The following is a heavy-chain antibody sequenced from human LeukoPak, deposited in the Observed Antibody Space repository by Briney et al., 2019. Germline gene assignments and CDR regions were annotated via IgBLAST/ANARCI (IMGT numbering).Heavy chain of an antibody. J-gene: IGHJ4*02. CDR1: KFTFSYYW. V-gene: IGHV3-7*01. CDR3: AVEIAAADTDFDY. D-gene: IGHD6-13*01. CDR2: IKQDGSEK. Sequence: GGSLRLSCAASKFTFSYYWMSWVRQAPGKGLEWVANIKQDGSEKYYVDSVKGRFTISRDNAKNSLYLQMNSLRAEDTAVYYCAVEIAAADTDFDYWGQGTLVTVSS.